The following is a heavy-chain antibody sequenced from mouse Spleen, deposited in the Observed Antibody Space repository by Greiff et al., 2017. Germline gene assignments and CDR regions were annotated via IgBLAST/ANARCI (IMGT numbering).Heavy chain of an antibody. D-gene: IGHD2-4*01. V-gene: IGHV1-62-2*01. CDR3: TSFYYDYDGAY. CDR1: GYTFTEYT. J-gene: IGHJ3*01. CDR2: FYPGSGSI. Sequence: VKLVESGAELVKPGASVKLSCKASGYTFTEYTIHWVKQRSGQGLEWIGWFYPGSGSIKYNEKFKSKATLTVDKSSSTAYTQLSSLTSEDSAVYYCTSFYYDYDGAYWGQGTLVTVSA.